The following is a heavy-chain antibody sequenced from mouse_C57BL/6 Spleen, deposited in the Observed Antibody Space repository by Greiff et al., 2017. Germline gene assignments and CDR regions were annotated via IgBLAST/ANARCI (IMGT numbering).Heavy chain of an antibody. Sequence: VQLQQSGAELVKPGASVKISCKASGYAFSSYWMNWVKQRPGQGLEWIGQIYPGDGDTNYNGKFKGKATLTADKSSSTAYLQLSSLTSEDSAVYFGARCGGDGPFDYWGQGTMVTVSS. CDR2: IYPGDGDT. CDR3: ARCGGDGPFDY. V-gene: IGHV1-80*01. CDR1: GYAFSSYW. J-gene: IGHJ2*01. D-gene: IGHD1-1*02.